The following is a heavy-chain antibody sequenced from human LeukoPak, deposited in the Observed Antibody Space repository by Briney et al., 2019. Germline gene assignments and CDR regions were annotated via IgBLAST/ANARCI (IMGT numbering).Heavy chain of an antibody. CDR1: GFIFSDYY. J-gene: IGHJ4*02. CDR3: SRDPRNLDY. D-gene: IGHD1-14*01. Sequence: KTGGSLRLSCAASGFIFSDYYMTWIRQAPGKGLESVSYISPSGTDISYADSVKGRFPISRDNAKNSLYLQMSSLRAEDTAVYYCSRDPRNLDYWGQGTLVTVSS. CDR2: ISPSGTDI. V-gene: IGHV3-11*01.